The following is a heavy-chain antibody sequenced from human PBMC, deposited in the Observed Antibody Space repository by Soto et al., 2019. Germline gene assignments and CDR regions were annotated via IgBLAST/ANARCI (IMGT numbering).Heavy chain of an antibody. V-gene: IGHV3-23*01. J-gene: IGHJ4*02. CDR1: GFAFNTFV. Sequence: VQVSESGGGLGQPGGSLRLSCAASGFAFNTFVVSWVRQAPGKGLEWVSSISSSGSRTYYADSVKGRFTISRDNSKNTLYLQMNRLRVEDTAIYYCAKNKGLRLENYCCDYWGQGTLVAVSS. D-gene: IGHD3-16*01. CDR3: AKNKGLRLENYCCDY. CDR2: ISSSGSRT.